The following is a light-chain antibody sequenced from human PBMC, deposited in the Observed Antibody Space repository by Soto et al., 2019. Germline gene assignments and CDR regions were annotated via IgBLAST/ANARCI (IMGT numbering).Light chain of an antibody. V-gene: IGKV1-5*01. CDR2: DAS. J-gene: IGKJ1*01. Sequence: DIQMTQSPSTLSASVGDRVTITCRASQSISSWLAWYQQKPGKAPKLLIYDASSLESGVPSRFSGSGSGTAFTLTISSLQPDDFATYYCQQYNSYWTFGQGTKV. CDR3: QQYNSYWT. CDR1: QSISSW.